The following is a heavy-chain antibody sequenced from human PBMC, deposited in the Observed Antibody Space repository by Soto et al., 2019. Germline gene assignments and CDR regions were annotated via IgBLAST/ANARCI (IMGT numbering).Heavy chain of an antibody. J-gene: IGHJ6*02. CDR2: ISGSGGST. CDR1: GFTFSSYA. V-gene: IGHV3-23*01. Sequence: PGGSLRLSCAASGFTFSSYAMSWVRQAPGKGLEWVSAISGSGGSTYYADSVKGRFTISRDNSKNTLYLQMNSLRAEDTAVYYCAKDPVSNGGILEWTYYYYGMDVWGQGTTVTVSS. D-gene: IGHD3-3*01. CDR3: AKDPVSNGGILEWTYYYYGMDV.